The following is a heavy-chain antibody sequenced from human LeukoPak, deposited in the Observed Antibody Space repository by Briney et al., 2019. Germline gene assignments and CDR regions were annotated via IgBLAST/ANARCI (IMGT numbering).Heavy chain of an antibody. CDR1: GYTFTGYY. CDR2: IDPNTGGT. Sequence: ASVKVSCKASGYTFTGYYIHWVRQAPGQGLEWMGWIDPNTGGTNYAQKFQGRVPMTRDTSVSTAYMELNRLRSDDTAVYYCARDLNGPPYGSGSYPDYWGQGTLVTVSS. V-gene: IGHV1-2*02. D-gene: IGHD3-10*01. CDR3: ARDLNGPPYGSGSYPDY. J-gene: IGHJ4*02.